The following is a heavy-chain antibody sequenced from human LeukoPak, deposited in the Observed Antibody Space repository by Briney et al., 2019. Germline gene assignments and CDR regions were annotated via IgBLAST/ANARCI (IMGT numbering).Heavy chain of an antibody. CDR2: IIPIFGTA. D-gene: IGHD6-19*01. Sequence: PESSVKVSCKASGGTFSSYAISWVRQAPGQGLEWMGGIIPIFGTANYAQKFQGRVTITADKSTSTAYMELSSLRSEDTAVYYCARAVPEGYSSGWYGGAFDYWGQGTLVTVSS. CDR1: GGTFSSYA. J-gene: IGHJ4*02. CDR3: ARAVPEGYSSGWYGGAFDY. V-gene: IGHV1-69*06.